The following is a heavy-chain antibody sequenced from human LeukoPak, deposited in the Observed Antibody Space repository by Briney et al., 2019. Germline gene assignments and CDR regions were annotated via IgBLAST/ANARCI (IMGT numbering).Heavy chain of an antibody. Sequence: SVKVSCKASGGTFSSYAISWVRQAPGQGLEWMGGIIPIFGTANYAQKFQGRVTITADESTSTAYMELSSLRSEDTAVYYCARGMSVGYCSSTSCRTYYYYYMDVWGKGTTGTVSS. CDR1: GGTFSSYA. V-gene: IGHV1-69*13. CDR2: IIPIFGTA. CDR3: ARGMSVGYCSSTSCRTYYYYYMDV. J-gene: IGHJ6*03. D-gene: IGHD2-2*01.